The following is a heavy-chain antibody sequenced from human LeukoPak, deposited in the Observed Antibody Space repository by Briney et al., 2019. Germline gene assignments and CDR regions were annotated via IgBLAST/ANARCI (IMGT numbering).Heavy chain of an antibody. J-gene: IGHJ4*01. V-gene: IGHV4-4*07. Sequence: SETLSLTCTVSGDSISSYYWSWIRQPAGKGLEWIGRIYTSGSTNYNPSLKTRVTLSVDKSKNQFSLKLSSVTAADTAVYYCASGRAATGVDYWGHGTLVTVSS. CDR1: GDSISSYY. CDR3: ASGRAATGVDY. D-gene: IGHD6-13*01. CDR2: IYTSGST.